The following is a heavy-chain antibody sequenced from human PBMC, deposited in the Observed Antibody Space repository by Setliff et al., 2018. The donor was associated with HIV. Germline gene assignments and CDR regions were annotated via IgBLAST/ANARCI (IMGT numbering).Heavy chain of an antibody. J-gene: IGHJ3*02. CDR1: GFSIENFD. CDR3: SAFEM. V-gene: IGHV3-33*08. CDR2: ISYDGGRK. Sequence: PGGSLRLSCTVVGFSIENFDMHWIRQAPGKGLEWVAVISYDGGRKDYAESVNGRFTISRDDSKSTLYLQMNSLRVEDTAVYYCSAFEMWGQGTMVTVSS.